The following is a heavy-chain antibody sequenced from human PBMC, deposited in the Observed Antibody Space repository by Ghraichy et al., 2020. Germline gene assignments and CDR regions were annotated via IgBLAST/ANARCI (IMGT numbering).Heavy chain of an antibody. D-gene: IGHD5-24*01. CDR3: ARLAMASPVNAGWYFDV. V-gene: IGHV3-48*02. CDR1: GFSFSHCG. Sequence: LTCVTSGFSFSHCGFNWVRQAPGRGLEWIAYISNGGNTIYYADSVKGRFTVSKDNAKNSLYLQMNSLRDDDTAVYFCARLAMASPVNAGWYFDVWGRGTLVTVSS. J-gene: IGHJ2*01. CDR2: ISNGGNTI.